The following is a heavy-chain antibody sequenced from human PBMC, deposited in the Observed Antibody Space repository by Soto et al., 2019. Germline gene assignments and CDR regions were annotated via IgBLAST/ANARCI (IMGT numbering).Heavy chain of an antibody. CDR2: IYYSGST. Sequence: SETLSLTCIVSGGSISGSTYYWGWVRQPPGKGLEWLGSIYYSGSTYYNPSLKSRVTISVDTSKNHFSLKLISVTAADTAVYYCAEPVPVENHSYDYWGQGALVTVSS. CDR3: AEPVPVENHSYDY. D-gene: IGHD6-6*01. CDR1: GGSISGSTYY. J-gene: IGHJ4*02. V-gene: IGHV4-39*02.